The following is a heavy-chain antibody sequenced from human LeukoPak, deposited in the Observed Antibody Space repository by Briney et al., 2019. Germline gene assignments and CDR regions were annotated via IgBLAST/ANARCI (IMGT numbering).Heavy chain of an antibody. J-gene: IGHJ4*02. CDR2: ISYDGSNK. Sequence: TGGSLRLSCAASGFTFSSYGMHWVRQAPGKGLEWVAVISYDGSNKYYADSVKGRFTISRDNSKNTLYLRMNSLRAEDTAVYYCAKDQGGATRSDYWGQGTLVTVSS. CDR1: GFTFSSYG. CDR3: AKDQGGATRSDY. V-gene: IGHV3-30*18. D-gene: IGHD1-26*01.